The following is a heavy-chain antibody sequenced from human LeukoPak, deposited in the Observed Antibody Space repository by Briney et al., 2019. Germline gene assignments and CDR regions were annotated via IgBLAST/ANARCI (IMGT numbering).Heavy chain of an antibody. V-gene: IGHV1-69*02. Sequence: SVKVSCKASGGTFSSYTISWVRQAPGQGLEWMARIIPILGIANYAQKFQGRVTITADKSTSTAYMELSSLRSEDTAVYYCARGYCSSTSCYAYYYYYMDVWGKGTTVTVSS. J-gene: IGHJ6*03. CDR3: ARGYCSSTSCYAYYYYYMDV. CDR1: GGTFSSYT. D-gene: IGHD2-2*01. CDR2: IIPILGIA.